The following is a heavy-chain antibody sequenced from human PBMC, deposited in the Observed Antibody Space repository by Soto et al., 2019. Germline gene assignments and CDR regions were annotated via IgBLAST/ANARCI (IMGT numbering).Heavy chain of an antibody. D-gene: IGHD4-17*01. V-gene: IGHV1-8*01. CDR1: GYTFTSYD. J-gene: IGHJ4*02. CDR3: ARDYGDLDFDY. CDR2: MNSNSGNT. Sequence: QAQLVQSGGEVKKPGASVKVSCKASGYTFTSYDINWVRQATGQGLEWMGWMNSNSGNTGYAQKFKGRVTMTRNTSISTAYMELSSLRTDDTAVYYCARDYGDLDFDYWGQGTLVTVSS.